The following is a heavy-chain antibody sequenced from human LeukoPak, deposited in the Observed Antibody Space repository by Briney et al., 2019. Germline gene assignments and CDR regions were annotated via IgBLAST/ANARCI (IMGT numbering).Heavy chain of an antibody. J-gene: IGHJ4*02. CDR2: IQPDGSEQ. CDR1: GFTFDFSSSW. D-gene: IGHD4-17*01. Sequence: PGGSLRLSCAASGFTFDFSSSWMSWVRQAPGKGLEWVGNIQPDGSEQYPVDSVKGRFTISRDNSRKLLFLQMNSLRVEDTAVYYCAREGGLGNYGDYVLDYWGQGTLVTVSS. V-gene: IGHV3-7*01. CDR3: AREGGLGNYGDYVLDY.